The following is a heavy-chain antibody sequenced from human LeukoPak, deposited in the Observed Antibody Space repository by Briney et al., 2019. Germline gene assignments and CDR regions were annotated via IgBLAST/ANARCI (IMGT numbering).Heavy chain of an antibody. Sequence: GASVKVSCKASGYTFTSYGISWVRQAPGQGLEWMGWISAYNGNTNYAQKLQGRVTMTTDTSTSTAYMELRSLRSDDTAVYYCARGPLYDSSWHLGIWFDPWGQGTLVTVSS. V-gene: IGHV1-18*01. CDR1: GYTFTSYG. J-gene: IGHJ5*02. CDR3: ARGPLYDSSWHLGIWFDP. D-gene: IGHD6-13*01. CDR2: ISAYNGNT.